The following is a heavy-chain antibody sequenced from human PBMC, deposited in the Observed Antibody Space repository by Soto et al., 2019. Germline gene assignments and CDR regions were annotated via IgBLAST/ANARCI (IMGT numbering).Heavy chain of an antibody. CDR1: GGSISSGGYY. CDR3: ARGRFGDGGNLYGFDP. D-gene: IGHD2-21*02. Sequence: QVQLQESGPGLVKPSQTLSLTCTVSGGSISSGGYYWSWIRQHPGKGLEWIGYIYYSGSTYYNPSLKSRVTIAVDTSKNQFFLKLSSVTAADTAVYYCARGRFGDGGNLYGFDPWGQGTLVTVSS. CDR2: IYYSGST. J-gene: IGHJ5*02. V-gene: IGHV4-31*03.